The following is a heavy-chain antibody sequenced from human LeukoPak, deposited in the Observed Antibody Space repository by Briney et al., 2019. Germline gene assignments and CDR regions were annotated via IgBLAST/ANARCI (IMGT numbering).Heavy chain of an antibody. V-gene: IGHV4-59*08. D-gene: IGHD2-15*01. CDR2: IYYSGST. Sequence: PSETLSLTCTVSGGSISSYYWSWIRQLPGKGLEWIGYIYYSGSTNYNPSLKSRVTISVDTSKNQFSLKLSSVTAADTAVYYCARRHQSTGYCSGGSCYPPYYYGMDVWGQGTTVTVSS. CDR3: ARRHQSTGYCSGGSCYPPYYYGMDV. CDR1: GGSISSYY. J-gene: IGHJ6*02.